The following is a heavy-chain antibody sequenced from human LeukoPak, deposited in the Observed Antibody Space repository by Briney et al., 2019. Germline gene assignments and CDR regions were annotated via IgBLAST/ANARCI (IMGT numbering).Heavy chain of an antibody. CDR2: ISSGGST. Sequence: GGSLRLSCAASGFTFSSYAMSWVRQAPGKGLEWVSVISSGGSTYYADSVKGRFTISRDNSKNTLYLQMNSLRAEDTAVYYCACRYYYDSSGSDYWGQGTLVTVSS. D-gene: IGHD3-22*01. J-gene: IGHJ4*02. CDR3: ACRYYYDSSGSDY. V-gene: IGHV3-53*01. CDR1: GFTFSSYA.